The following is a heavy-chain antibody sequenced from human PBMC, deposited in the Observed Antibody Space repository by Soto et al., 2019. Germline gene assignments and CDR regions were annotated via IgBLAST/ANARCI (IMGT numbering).Heavy chain of an antibody. J-gene: IGHJ4*02. Sequence: GGALRLSCVVSGCTLSRYAMHWVRQAPGKGLEWVAAISYDGTNKNYADSVKGRFTISGDNSKDTLYLQMDSLRPDDTAVYYYFRPHFDSSGYYPNWGQGTLVTVSS. D-gene: IGHD3-22*01. CDR1: GCTLSRYA. V-gene: IGHV3-30*04. CDR3: FRPHFDSSGYYPN. CDR2: ISYDGTNK.